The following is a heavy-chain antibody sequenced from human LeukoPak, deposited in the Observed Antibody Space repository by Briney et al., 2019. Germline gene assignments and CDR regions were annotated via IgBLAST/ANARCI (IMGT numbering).Heavy chain of an antibody. V-gene: IGHV4-38-2*02. J-gene: IGHJ4*02. CDR3: ARDFWKYSSGWSVDY. CDR2: IYPSGST. Sequence: PSETLSLTCAVSGYSISSGYSWGWLRQPPGKGLEWIGSIYPSGSTYYNPSLKSRVTISIDTSNNHFSLKLSSVTAADTAVYYCARDFWKYSSGWSVDYCGQGILVTVSS. CDR1: GYSISSGYS. D-gene: IGHD6-19*01.